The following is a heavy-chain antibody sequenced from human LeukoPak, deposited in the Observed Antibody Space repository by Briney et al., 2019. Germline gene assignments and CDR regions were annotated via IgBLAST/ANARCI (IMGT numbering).Heavy chain of an antibody. J-gene: IGHJ4*02. D-gene: IGHD5-18*01. Sequence: GGSLRLSCAASGFTFSSYAMSWVRQAPGKGLEWVSAISGSGGSTYYADSVKGRFTISRDNSKSTLYLQMNSLRAEDTAVYYCAKELSGYSYGRAFDYWGQGTLVTVSS. CDR3: AKELSGYSYGRAFDY. CDR1: GFTFSSYA. CDR2: ISGSGGST. V-gene: IGHV3-23*01.